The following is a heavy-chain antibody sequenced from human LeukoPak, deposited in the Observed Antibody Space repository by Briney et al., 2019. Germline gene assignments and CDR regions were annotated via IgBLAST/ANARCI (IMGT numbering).Heavy chain of an antibody. CDR3: ARDRGYSYGSFRIDP. Sequence: ASVKVSCKASGYNFDAFYMHWVRQAPGQGLEWMGWINPNSGGTNYAQKFQGRVTMTRDTSISTAYMELSRLRSDDTAVYYCARDRGYSYGSFRIDPWGQGTLVTVSS. V-gene: IGHV1-2*02. CDR2: INPNSGGT. J-gene: IGHJ5*02. CDR1: GYNFDAFY. D-gene: IGHD5-18*01.